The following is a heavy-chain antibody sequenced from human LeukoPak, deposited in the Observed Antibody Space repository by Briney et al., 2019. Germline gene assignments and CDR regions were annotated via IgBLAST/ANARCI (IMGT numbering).Heavy chain of an antibody. CDR2: ISYDGSNK. D-gene: IGHD3-22*01. CDR1: GFTFSSYA. J-gene: IGHJ5*02. Sequence: GGSLRLSCAASGFTFSSYAMHWVRQAPGKGLEWVAVISYDGSNKYYADSVKGRFTISRDNSKNTLYLQMNSLRAEDTAVYYCAKDPFYDSINWFDPWGQGTLVTVSS. V-gene: IGHV3-30-3*01. CDR3: AKDPFYDSINWFDP.